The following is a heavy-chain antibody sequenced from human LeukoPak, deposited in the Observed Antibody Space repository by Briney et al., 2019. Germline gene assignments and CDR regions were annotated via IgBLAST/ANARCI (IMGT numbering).Heavy chain of an antibody. V-gene: IGHV4-30-4*08. J-gene: IGHJ4*02. D-gene: IGHD6-6*01. CDR1: GGSISSGDYY. CDR2: IYYSGST. Sequence: PSETLSLTCTVSGGSISSGDYYWSWIRQPPAKGLEWIGYIYYSGSTYYNPSLKSRVTISVDTSKNQFSLKLSSVTAADTAVYYCAREGTARPLDYWGQGTLVTVSS. CDR3: AREGTARPLDY.